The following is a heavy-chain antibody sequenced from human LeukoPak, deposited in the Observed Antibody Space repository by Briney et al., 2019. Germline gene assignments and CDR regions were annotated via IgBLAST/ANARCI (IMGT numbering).Heavy chain of an antibody. V-gene: IGHV3-30-3*01. D-gene: IGHD3-9*01. CDR1: GFTFSTYP. J-gene: IGHJ4*02. CDR2: ISYDGSNK. Sequence: GGSLRLSCAASGFTFSTYPMHWVRQAPGKGLEWVAVISYDGSNKYYADSVKGRFTISRDNSKNTLYLQMNSLRAEDTAVYYCARADDWLLSPLHYWGQGTLVTVSS. CDR3: ARADDWLLSPLHY.